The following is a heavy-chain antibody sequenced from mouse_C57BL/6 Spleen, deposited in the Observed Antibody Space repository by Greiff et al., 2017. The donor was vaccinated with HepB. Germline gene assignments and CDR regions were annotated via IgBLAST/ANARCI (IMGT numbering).Heavy chain of an antibody. CDR2: IYPRSGNT. V-gene: IGHV1-81*01. Sequence: VQLQQSGAELARPGASVKLSCKASGYTFTSYGISWVKQRTGQGLEWIGEIYPRSGNTYYNEKFKGKATLTADKSSSTAYMELRSLTSEDSAVYFCATITTVVATRDFDYWGQGTTLTVSS. CDR3: ATITTVVATRDFDY. J-gene: IGHJ2*01. CDR1: GYTFTSYG. D-gene: IGHD1-1*01.